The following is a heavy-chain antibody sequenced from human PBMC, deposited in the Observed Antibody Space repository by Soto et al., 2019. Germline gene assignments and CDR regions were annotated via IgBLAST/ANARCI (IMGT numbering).Heavy chain of an antibody. CDR3: ARGGTAGGYGMDV. V-gene: IGHV1-69*01. J-gene: IGHJ6*02. Sequence: QVQLVQSGAEVKKPGSSVKVSCKASGGTFSSYAISWVRQAPGQGLEWMGGIIHIFGTANYAQKFQGRVTTTADESTSTAYMEMSSLRAEDTAVYYCARGGTAGGYGMDVWGQGTTVTVSS. CDR2: IIHIFGTA. D-gene: IGHD6-13*01. CDR1: GGTFSSYA.